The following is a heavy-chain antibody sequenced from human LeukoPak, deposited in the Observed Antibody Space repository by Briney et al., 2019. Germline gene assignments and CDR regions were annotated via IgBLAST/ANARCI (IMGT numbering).Heavy chain of an antibody. CDR2: IIPIFGTA. J-gene: IGHJ4*02. CDR1: GGTFSSYA. V-gene: IGHV1-69*13. CDR3: ARGDTAMVTYISY. Sequence: ASVKVSCKASGGTFSSYAISWVRQAPGQGLEWMGGIIPIFGTASYAQKFQGRVTITADESTSTAYMELSSLRSEDTAVYYCARGDTAMVTYISYWGQGTLVTVSS. D-gene: IGHD5-18*01.